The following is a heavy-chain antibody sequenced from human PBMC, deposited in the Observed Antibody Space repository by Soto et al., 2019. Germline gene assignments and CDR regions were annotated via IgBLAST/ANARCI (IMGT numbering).Heavy chain of an antibody. J-gene: IGHJ4*02. Sequence: GGSLRLSCAASGFTFSSYAMSWVRQAPGKGLEWVSGISGSGGSTNYADSVKGRFTISRDNSKNTLYLQMNSLRAEDTAVYYCARNYGDYNAGVYWGQGTLVTVSS. CDR2: ISGSGGST. CDR3: ARNYGDYNAGVY. D-gene: IGHD4-17*01. V-gene: IGHV3-23*01. CDR1: GFTFSSYA.